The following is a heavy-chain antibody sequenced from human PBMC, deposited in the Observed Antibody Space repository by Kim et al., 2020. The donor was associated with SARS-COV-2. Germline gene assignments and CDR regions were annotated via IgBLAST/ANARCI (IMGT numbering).Heavy chain of an antibody. Sequence: YADSWKGRFTTARDDSKNTLYLQMNSLRAEDTAVYFCAKDRTSVEYDFDYWGQGTLVTVSA. J-gene: IGHJ4*02. D-gene: IGHD2-15*01. CDR3: AKDRTSVEYDFDY. V-gene: IGHV3-23*01.